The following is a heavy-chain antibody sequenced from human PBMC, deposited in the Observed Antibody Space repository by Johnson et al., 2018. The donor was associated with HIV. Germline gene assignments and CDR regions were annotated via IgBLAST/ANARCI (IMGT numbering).Heavy chain of an antibody. D-gene: IGHD1-26*01. CDR2: IYSGGST. Sequence: VQLVESGGGLVQPGGSLRLSCAASGFTVSSNYMSWVRQAPGKGLEWVSVIYSGGSTYYAESVKGRFTISRDNSKNTLYLQMNSLKIEATAMYYCTTEVMEWELKLGWTRGFEIWGQGTMVTVSS. V-gene: IGHV3-66*02. CDR3: TTEVMEWELKLGWTRGFEI. CDR1: GFTVSSNY. J-gene: IGHJ3*02.